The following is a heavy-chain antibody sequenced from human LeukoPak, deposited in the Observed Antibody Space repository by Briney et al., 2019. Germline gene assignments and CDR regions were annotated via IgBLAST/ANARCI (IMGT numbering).Heavy chain of an antibody. D-gene: IGHD3-22*01. CDR1: GYTFTSYD. J-gene: IGHJ4*02. CDR3: AVFDSSGYYWADY. CDR2: MNPNSGNT. V-gene: IGHV1-8*01. Sequence: ASVKVSCKASGYTFTSYDINWVRQATGQRLEWMGWMNPNSGNTGYAQKFQGRVTMTRNTSISTAYMELSSLRSEDTAVYYCAVFDSSGYYWADYWGQGTLVTVSS.